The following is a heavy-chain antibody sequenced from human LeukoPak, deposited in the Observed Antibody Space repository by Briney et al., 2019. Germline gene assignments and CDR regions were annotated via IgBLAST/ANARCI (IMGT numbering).Heavy chain of an antibody. CDR3: ARHSPYYYDSSGYYYASKGFWYFDL. D-gene: IGHD3-22*01. J-gene: IGHJ2*01. V-gene: IGHV5-51*01. Sequence: GESLKISCKGSGYSFTTYWIAWVRQMPGKGLEWMGIIYPGDSDTRYSPSFQGQVTISADKSISTAYLQWSSLKASDTAMYYCARHSPYYYDSSGYYYASKGFWYFDLWGRGTLVTVSS. CDR2: IYPGDSDT. CDR1: GYSFTTYW.